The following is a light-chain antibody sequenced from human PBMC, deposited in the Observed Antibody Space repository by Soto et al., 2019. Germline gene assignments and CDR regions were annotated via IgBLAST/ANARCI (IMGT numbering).Light chain of an antibody. Sequence: DIQMTQSPSTLSASVGDRVTITCRARQSISSWLAWYQQKPGKAPKLLIYKASSLESGVPSRFSGSGSGTEFTLSISSLQPDDFGTYDCQQYNSYPWTFGQGTKVEIK. CDR2: KAS. CDR3: QQYNSYPWT. V-gene: IGKV1-5*03. CDR1: QSISSW. J-gene: IGKJ1*01.